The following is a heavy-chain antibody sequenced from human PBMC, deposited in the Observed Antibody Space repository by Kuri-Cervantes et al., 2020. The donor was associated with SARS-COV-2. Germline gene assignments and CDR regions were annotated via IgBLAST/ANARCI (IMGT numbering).Heavy chain of an antibody. V-gene: IGHV1-69*13. CDR3: ARVMYQLLYTYWYFDL. CDR2: IIPIFGTA. Sequence: SVKVSCKAFGYTFSDHYMYWVRQAPGQGLEWMGGIIPIFGTANYAQKFQGRVTITADESTSTAYMELSSLRSEDTAVYYCARVMYQLLYTYWYFDLWGRGTLVTV. J-gene: IGHJ2*01. CDR1: GYTFSDHY. D-gene: IGHD2-2*02.